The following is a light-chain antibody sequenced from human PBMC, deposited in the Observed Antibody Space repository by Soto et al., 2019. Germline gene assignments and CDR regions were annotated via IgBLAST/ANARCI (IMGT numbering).Light chain of an antibody. V-gene: IGLV1-51*01. Sequence: QAVLTQPPSLSAAPGQEVTIFCSGSGSNVGYNSVSWYQQLPGTAPKLVIYDDYKRPSGIPARFSGSKSGTSASLGITGLQTGDEADYYCGAWDDRLTAYAFGSGTKVTVL. J-gene: IGLJ1*01. CDR1: GSNVGYNS. CDR2: DDY. CDR3: GAWDDRLTAYA.